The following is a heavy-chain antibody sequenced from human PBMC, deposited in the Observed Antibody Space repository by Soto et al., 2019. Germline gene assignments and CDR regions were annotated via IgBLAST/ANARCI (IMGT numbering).Heavy chain of an antibody. CDR1: GYTFTSYA. Sequence: ASVKVSCKASGYTFTSYAMHWVRQAPGQRLEWMGWINAGNGNTKYSQKFQGRVTITRDTSASTAYMELSSLRSEDTAVYYCARELYSSGWYDYYVIDFWGQGSTVTGSS. J-gene: IGHJ6*02. CDR2: INAGNGNT. CDR3: ARELYSSGWYDYYVIDF. V-gene: IGHV1-3*01. D-gene: IGHD6-19*01.